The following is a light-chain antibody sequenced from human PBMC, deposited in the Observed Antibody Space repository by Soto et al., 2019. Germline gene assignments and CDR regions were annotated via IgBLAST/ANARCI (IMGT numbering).Light chain of an antibody. CDR3: AAWDDSLNSGV. J-gene: IGLJ3*02. Sequence: QSVLTQPPSASGTPGQRVTLSCSGSNSNIDTNYVYWYQQLPGTAPKLLIYRNNQRPSGVPVRFSGSKSGTSASLAISGLRSEDEADYYCAAWDDSLNSGVFGGGTKVTVL. CDR1: NSNIDTNY. V-gene: IGLV1-47*01. CDR2: RNN.